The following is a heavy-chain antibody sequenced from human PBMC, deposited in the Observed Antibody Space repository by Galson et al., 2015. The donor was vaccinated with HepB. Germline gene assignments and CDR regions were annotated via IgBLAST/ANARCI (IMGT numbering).Heavy chain of an antibody. CDR3: ARDESGETWLQLSV. CDR2: ITAIVNYA. Sequence: SVKVSCKASGCAFKSHSISWVRQAPGQGLEWMGWITAIVNYASYAEQFKGRLTLTADKATNTAHMEMSTLRPEDTAVYYCARDESGETWLQLSVWGQGTTVTVSS. D-gene: IGHD1-26*01. CDR1: GCAFKSHS. J-gene: IGHJ6*02. V-gene: IGHV1-69*10.